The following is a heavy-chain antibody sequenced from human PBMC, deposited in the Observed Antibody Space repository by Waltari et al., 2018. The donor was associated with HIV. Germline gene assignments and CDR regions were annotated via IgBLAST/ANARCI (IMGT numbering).Heavy chain of an antibody. Sequence: QLQLQESGPGLVKPSETLSLTCTVSGGSISSSSYYWGWIRQPPGKGLEWIGSIYYSGSTYYNPSLKSRVTISVDTSKNQFSLKLSSVTAADTAVYYCARQLGYCSSTSCYRPFGFDYWGQGTLVTVSS. V-gene: IGHV4-39*07. CDR3: ARQLGYCSSTSCYRPFGFDY. CDR1: GGSISSSSYY. D-gene: IGHD2-2*01. CDR2: IYYSGST. J-gene: IGHJ4*02.